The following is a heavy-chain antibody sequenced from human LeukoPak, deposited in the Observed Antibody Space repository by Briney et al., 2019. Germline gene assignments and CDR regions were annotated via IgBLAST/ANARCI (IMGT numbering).Heavy chain of an antibody. Sequence: ASVKVSCKASGYTFTSYDINWVRQATGQGLEWMGWMNPNSGNTGYAQKFQGRVTMTRNTSISTAYMELSSLRSEDTAVYYCAKGRTTVTYNWFDPWGQGTLVTVSS. J-gene: IGHJ5*02. CDR2: MNPNSGNT. V-gene: IGHV1-8*01. CDR3: AKGRTTVTYNWFDP. CDR1: GYTFTSYD. D-gene: IGHD4-17*01.